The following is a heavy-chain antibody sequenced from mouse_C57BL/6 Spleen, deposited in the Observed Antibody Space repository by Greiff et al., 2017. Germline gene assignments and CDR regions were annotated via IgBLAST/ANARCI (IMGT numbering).Heavy chain of an antibody. Sequence: QVQLQQPGAELVKPGASVKMSCKASGYTFTSYWITWVKQRPGQGLEWIGDIYPGSGSTNYNEKFKSKATLTVDTSSSTSYMQLSSLTSADSAVYYCARQDYYGSSSYWYFDVWGTGTTVTVSS. CDR3: ARQDYYGSSSYWYFDV. D-gene: IGHD1-1*01. J-gene: IGHJ1*03. CDR1: GYTFTSYW. V-gene: IGHV1-55*01. CDR2: IYPGSGST.